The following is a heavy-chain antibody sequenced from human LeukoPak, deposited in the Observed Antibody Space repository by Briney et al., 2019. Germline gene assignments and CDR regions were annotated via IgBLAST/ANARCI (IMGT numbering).Heavy chain of an antibody. CDR1: GGTSRSYT. CDR2: ILPALGTT. D-gene: IGHD3-9*01. V-gene: IGHV1-69*05. Sequence: SVKVSCRASGGTSRSYTISWVRQAPGQGLEWMGGILPALGTTNYAQMFQGRVTITTDELTSTAYMELSSLRSEDTAVYYCARELDSARGDAFDIWGQGTMVTVSS. J-gene: IGHJ3*02. CDR3: ARELDSARGDAFDI.